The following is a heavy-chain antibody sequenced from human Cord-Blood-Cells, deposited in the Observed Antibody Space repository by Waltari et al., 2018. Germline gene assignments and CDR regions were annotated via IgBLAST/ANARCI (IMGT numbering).Heavy chain of an antibody. J-gene: IGHJ5*02. CDR1: GFSLSTSGVG. CDR2: IYWNDDK. V-gene: IGHV2-5*01. Sequence: QITLKESGPTLVKPTQTLTLTCTFSGFSLSTSGVGVGWIRQPPGKALEWLALIYWNDDKRYSPSLKSRLTITKDTSKNQVVLTNTNMDPVDTATYYCAHSFWGSLPGDWFDPWGQGTLVTVSS. D-gene: IGHD7-27*01. CDR3: AHSFWGSLPGDWFDP.